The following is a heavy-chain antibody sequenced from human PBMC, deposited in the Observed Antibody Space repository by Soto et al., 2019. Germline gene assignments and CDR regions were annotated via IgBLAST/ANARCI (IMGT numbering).Heavy chain of an antibody. Sequence: QVQLVESGGGVVQPGRSLRLSCRASGFIFSNYGMHWVRQAPGKGLEWLAVLWFDGGNEHYADSLKGRFTISRDNSKNTLYLQIDSLRAEDTAVYYCARSVSSSGWYPSDYWGQGTLVTVSS. D-gene: IGHD6-19*01. CDR3: ARSVSSSGWYPSDY. V-gene: IGHV3-33*01. J-gene: IGHJ4*02. CDR1: GFIFSNYG. CDR2: LWFDGGNE.